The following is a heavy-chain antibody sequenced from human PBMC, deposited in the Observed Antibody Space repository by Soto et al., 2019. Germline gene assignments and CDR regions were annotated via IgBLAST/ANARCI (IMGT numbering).Heavy chain of an antibody. CDR2: IYHSGST. J-gene: IGHJ4*02. Sequence: PSETLSLTCTVSGGSISRYYWLWIRQPPGKALEWIGYIYHSGSTNYNPSLKSRVTISVDTSKNQFSLKLSSVTAADTAVYYCARGTVTMVHYFDYWGQGTLVTVSS. CDR1: GGSISRYY. D-gene: IGHD4-17*01. CDR3: ARGTVTMVHYFDY. V-gene: IGHV4-59*01.